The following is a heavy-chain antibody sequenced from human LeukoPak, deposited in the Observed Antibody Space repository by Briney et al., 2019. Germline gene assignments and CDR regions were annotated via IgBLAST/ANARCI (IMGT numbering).Heavy chain of an antibody. Sequence: ASVKVSCKASGYTFTNYGISWVRQAPGQGLEWMGWTSVYNGNTNYAQKLQGRVTMTTDTSTSTAYMELRSLRSDDTAVYYCASLLTFGKYYYYMDVWGKGTTVTVSS. CDR3: ASLLTFGKYYYYMDV. V-gene: IGHV1-18*01. D-gene: IGHD3-10*01. CDR1: GYTFTNYG. J-gene: IGHJ6*03. CDR2: TSVYNGNT.